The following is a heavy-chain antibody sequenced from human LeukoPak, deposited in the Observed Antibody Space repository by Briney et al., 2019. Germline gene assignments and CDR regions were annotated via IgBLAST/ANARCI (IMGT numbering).Heavy chain of an antibody. CDR2: INPNRGGK. D-gene: IGHD5-18*01. J-gene: IGHJ4*02. V-gene: IGHV1-2*06. CDR3: VSLMMKNPAMVLSHPN. CDR1: GYTFTGHY. Sequence: GAAVKVSCKGSGYTFTGHYRQGVRQAPGQGAEGMGLINPNRGGKNYARNFQGRVTMTRDTSISKAYIELSRLRSDETAVYYCVSLMMKNPAMVLSHPNWGQGTLVTVSS.